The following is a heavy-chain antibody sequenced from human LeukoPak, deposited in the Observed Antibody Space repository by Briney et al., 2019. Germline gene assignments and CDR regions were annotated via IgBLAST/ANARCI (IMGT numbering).Heavy chain of an antibody. Sequence: GGSLRLSCAASGFTFSDYYMGWIRQAAVKGLVWVSYISSSGSTIYYADSVKGRFTISRDNAKNSLYLQMNSLRAEDTAVYYCARAKWELLHDLDYWGQGTLVTVSS. CDR2: ISSSGSTI. CDR3: ARAKWELLHDLDY. V-gene: IGHV3-11*01. D-gene: IGHD1-26*01. J-gene: IGHJ4*02. CDR1: GFTFSDYY.